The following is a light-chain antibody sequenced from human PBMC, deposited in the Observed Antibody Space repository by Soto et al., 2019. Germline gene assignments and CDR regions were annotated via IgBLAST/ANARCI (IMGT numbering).Light chain of an antibody. J-gene: IGKJ3*01. V-gene: IGKV3-11*01. CDR3: HQRSHWIFA. CDR2: DAS. Sequence: ELVLTQSPATLSLSPGERATLSCRAGQRTDSLLAWYQQKPGQAPRLLIYDASYRATGVPARFIGGGSGTDFTLTITSLEPEDSEVCYCHQRSHWIFAFGPGTKV. CDR1: QRTDSL.